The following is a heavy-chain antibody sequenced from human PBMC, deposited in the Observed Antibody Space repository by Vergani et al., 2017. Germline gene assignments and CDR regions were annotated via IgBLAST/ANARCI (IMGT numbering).Heavy chain of an antibody. CDR3: AKETIAAAGDVGAFDI. Sequence: GGSLRLSCAASGFTFSSYAMSWVRQAPGKGLEWVSAISGSGGSTYYADSVKGRFTISRDNSKNTLYLQMNSLRAEDTALYYCAKETIAAAGDVGAFDIWGQGTMVTVSS. J-gene: IGHJ3*02. CDR1: GFTFSSYA. D-gene: IGHD6-13*01. V-gene: IGHV3-23*01. CDR2: ISGSGGST.